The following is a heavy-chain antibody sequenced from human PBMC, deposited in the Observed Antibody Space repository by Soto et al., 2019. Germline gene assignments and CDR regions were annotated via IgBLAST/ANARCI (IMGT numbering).Heavy chain of an antibody. D-gene: IGHD2-2*01. Sequence: GGSLRLSCAASRFTFSSYGMHWVRQAPGKGLEWVAVIWYDGSNKYYADSVKGRFTISRDNSKNTLYLQMNSLRAEDTAVYYCARVPAAAIQEGFDYWGQGTLVTVSS. V-gene: IGHV3-33*01. J-gene: IGHJ4*02. CDR1: RFTFSSYG. CDR3: ARVPAAAIQEGFDY. CDR2: IWYDGSNK.